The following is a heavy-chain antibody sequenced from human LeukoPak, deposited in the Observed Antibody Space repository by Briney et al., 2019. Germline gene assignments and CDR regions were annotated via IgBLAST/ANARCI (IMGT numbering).Heavy chain of an antibody. CDR3: AREYSSAYDY. D-gene: IGHD6-19*01. CDR2: TYYRSEWYY. V-gene: IGHV6-1*01. Sequence: SQTLSLTCAISGDSVSTNSAAWNWIRQSPSRGLEWLGRTYYRSEWYYDYALSVKSRITINPDTSKNQFSLHLNSVTPEDTAVYYCAREYSSAYDYWGQGTLVTVSS. J-gene: IGHJ4*02. CDR1: GDSVSTNSAA.